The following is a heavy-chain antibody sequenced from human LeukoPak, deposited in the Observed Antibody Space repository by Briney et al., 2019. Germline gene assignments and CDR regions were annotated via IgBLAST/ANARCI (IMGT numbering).Heavy chain of an antibody. V-gene: IGHV4-34*01. CDR2: INHSGST. CDR1: GGSFSGYY. D-gene: IGHD3-3*01. J-gene: IGHJ4*02. Sequence: SETLSLTCAVYGGSFSGYYWSWIRQPPGKGLEWIGEINHSGSTNYNPSLKSRVTISVDTSKNQFSLKLSSVTAADTAVYYCARSGGSGYYKNYFDYWGQGTLVTVSS. CDR3: ARSGGSGYYKNYFDY.